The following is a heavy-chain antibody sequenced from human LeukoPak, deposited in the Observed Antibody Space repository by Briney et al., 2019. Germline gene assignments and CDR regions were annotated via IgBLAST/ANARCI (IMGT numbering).Heavy chain of an antibody. CDR3: ARANFRGVILNYYYGMDV. V-gene: IGHV1-69*04. CDR2: IIPILGIA. Sequence: ASVKVSCKASGGTFISYAISWVRQAPGQGLEWMGRIIPILGIANYAQKFQGRVTITADKSTSTAYMELSSLRSEDTAVYYCARANFRGVILNYYYGMDVWGQGTTVTVSS. D-gene: IGHD3-10*01. CDR1: GGTFISYA. J-gene: IGHJ6*02.